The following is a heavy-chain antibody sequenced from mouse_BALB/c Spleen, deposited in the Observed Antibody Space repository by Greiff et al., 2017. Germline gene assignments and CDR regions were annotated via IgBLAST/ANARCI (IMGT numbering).Heavy chain of an antibody. D-gene: IGHD2-2*01. CDR3: ARGGLRRYWYFDV. CDR2: INPGSGGT. CDR1: GYAFTNYL. V-gene: IGHV1-54*01. J-gene: IGHJ1*01. Sequence: QVQLKQSGAELVRPGTSVKVSCKASGYAFTNYLIEWVKQRPGQGLEWIGVINPGSGGTNYNEKFKGKATLTADKSSSTAYMQLSSLTSDDSAVYFCARGGLRRYWYFDVWGAGTTVTVSS.